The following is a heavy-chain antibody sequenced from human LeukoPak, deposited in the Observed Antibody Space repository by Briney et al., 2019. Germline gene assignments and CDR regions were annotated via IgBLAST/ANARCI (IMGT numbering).Heavy chain of an antibody. J-gene: IGHJ4*01. V-gene: IGHV3-30*18. Sequence: GGSLRLSCAASGFTLSSYGMHWVRQAPGKGLECVAVISYDGSNKYYADSVKGRFTISRDNSRNTLYLQMNSLRAEDTAVYYCAKENWNYGGYFDYWGHGTLVTVSS. CDR1: GFTLSSYG. D-gene: IGHD1-7*01. CDR3: AKENWNYGGYFDY. CDR2: ISYDGSNK.